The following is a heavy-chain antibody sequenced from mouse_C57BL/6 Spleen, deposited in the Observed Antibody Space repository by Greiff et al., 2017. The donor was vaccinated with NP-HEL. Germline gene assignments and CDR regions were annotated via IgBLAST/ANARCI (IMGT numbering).Heavy chain of an antibody. Sequence: EVKLMESGAELVRPGASVKLSCTASGFNIKDDYMHWVKQRPEQGLEWIGWIDPENGDTEYASKFQGKATITADTSSNTAYLQLSSLTSEDTAVYYCTSGNYDWYCDVWGTGTTVTVSS. J-gene: IGHJ1*03. D-gene: IGHD2-1*01. CDR3: TSGNYDWYCDV. CDR1: GFNIKDDY. CDR2: IDPENGDT. V-gene: IGHV14-4*01.